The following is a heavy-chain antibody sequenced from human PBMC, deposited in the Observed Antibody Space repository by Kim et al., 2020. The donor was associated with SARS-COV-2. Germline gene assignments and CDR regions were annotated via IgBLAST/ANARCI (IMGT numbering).Heavy chain of an antibody. Sequence: SETLSLTCTVSGGSISSSSYYWGWIRQPPGKGLEWIGSIYYSGSTYYNPSLKSRVTISVDTSKNQFSLKLSSVTAADTAVYYCARGVYGSGSYWPPPPYYFDYWGQGTLVTVSS. D-gene: IGHD3-10*01. V-gene: IGHV4-39*07. J-gene: IGHJ4*02. CDR2: IYYSGST. CDR1: GGSISSSSYY. CDR3: ARGVYGSGSYWPPPPYYFDY.